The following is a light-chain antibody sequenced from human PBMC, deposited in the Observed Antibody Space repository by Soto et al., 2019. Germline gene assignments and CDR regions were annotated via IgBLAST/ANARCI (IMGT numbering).Light chain of an antibody. CDR2: GAS. J-gene: IGKJ1*01. V-gene: IGKV3-15*01. CDR3: QQYNNWPRT. CDR1: QSVSSN. Sequence: EIVMTQSPSTLSVSPLERSTLSCRASQSVSSNLAWYQQKPGQAPRLLIYGASTRATGIPARFSGSGPGTEFTLTISSLQSEDFAVYYCQQYNNWPRTFGQGTKVDIK.